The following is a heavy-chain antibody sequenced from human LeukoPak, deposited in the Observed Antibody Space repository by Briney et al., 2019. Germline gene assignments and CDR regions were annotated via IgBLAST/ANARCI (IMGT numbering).Heavy chain of an antibody. V-gene: IGHV4-39*07. CDR2: IYYSRST. J-gene: IGHJ5*02. CDR3: ARVITGTPNWFDP. CDR1: GGSISSSSYY. D-gene: IGHD1-20*01. Sequence: SETLSLTCTVSGGSISSSSYYWGWIRQPPGKGLEWIGSIYYSRSTYYNPSLKSRVTISVDTSKNQFSLKLSSVTAADTAVYYCARVITGTPNWFDPWGQGTLVTASS.